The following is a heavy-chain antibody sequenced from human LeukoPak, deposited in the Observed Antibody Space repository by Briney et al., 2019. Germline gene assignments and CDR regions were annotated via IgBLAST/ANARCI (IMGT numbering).Heavy chain of an antibody. Sequence: GGSLRLSCAASGFTFSSYAMSWVRQAPGKGLEWVSTINDSGSRTYYADSVKGRFTISRDNSKNTLYLQMNSLRAEDTAVYYCLLGWYFDYWGQGTLVTVSS. CDR1: GFTFSSYA. D-gene: IGHD6-19*01. CDR2: INDSGSRT. V-gene: IGHV3-23*01. CDR3: LLGWYFDY. J-gene: IGHJ4*02.